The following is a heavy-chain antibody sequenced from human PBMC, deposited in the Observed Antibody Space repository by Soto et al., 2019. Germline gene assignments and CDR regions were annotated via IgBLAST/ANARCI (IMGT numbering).Heavy chain of an antibody. D-gene: IGHD1-1*01. J-gene: IGHJ1*01. V-gene: IGHV1-69*06. Sequence: QVQLVQSGAEVRKPGSAVRVSCKASGGTFKMYAMNWVRQAPGQGLEWMAGIIPIFDTPRYAQKFQGRVTMTADTSTNTAYLELRGLRSDDTAVYYCARGRTVSSIGPLLVWGQGTLVSVSS. CDR3: ARGRTVSSIGPLLV. CDR1: GGTFKMYA. CDR2: IIPIFDTP.